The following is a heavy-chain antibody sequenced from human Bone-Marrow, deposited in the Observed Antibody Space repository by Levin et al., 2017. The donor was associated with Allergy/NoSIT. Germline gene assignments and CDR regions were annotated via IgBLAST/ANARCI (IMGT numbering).Heavy chain of an antibody. V-gene: IGHV3-66*01. J-gene: IGHJ3*02. Sequence: GESLKISCAASGFTVSSHYMSWVRQAPGKGLEWVSVIYSGGSTYYADSVKGRFTISRDNSKNTLYLQMNSLRAEDTAVYYCARDSGYYDFWSGSSDAFDIWGQGTMVTVSS. D-gene: IGHD3-3*01. CDR2: IYSGGST. CDR3: ARDSGYYDFWSGSSDAFDI. CDR1: GFTVSSHY.